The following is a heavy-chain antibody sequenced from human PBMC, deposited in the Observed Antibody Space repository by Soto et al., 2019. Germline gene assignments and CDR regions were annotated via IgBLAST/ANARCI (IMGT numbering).Heavy chain of an antibody. D-gene: IGHD6-6*01. J-gene: IGHJ4*02. Sequence: QVQLQQWGAGLLKPSETLSLTCAVYGGSFSGYYWSWIRQPPGKGLEWIGEINHSGSTNYNPSLKSRVTISVDTSKNQFSLKLSSVTAADTAVYHCAGRADSSSPDFDYWGQGTLVTVSS. CDR1: GGSFSGYY. V-gene: IGHV4-34*01. CDR3: AGRADSSSPDFDY. CDR2: INHSGST.